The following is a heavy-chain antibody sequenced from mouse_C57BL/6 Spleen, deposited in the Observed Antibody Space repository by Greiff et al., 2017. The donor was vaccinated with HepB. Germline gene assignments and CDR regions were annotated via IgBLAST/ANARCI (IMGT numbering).Heavy chain of an antibody. CDR1: GYTFTSYW. D-gene: IGHD2-4*01. CDR2: IDPSDSYT. CDR3: ARGGDYDEFAY. J-gene: IGHJ3*01. V-gene: IGHV1-59*01. Sequence: VQLQQPGAELVRPGTSVKLSCKASGYTFTSYWMHWVKQRPGQGLEWIGVIDPSDSYTNYNQKFKGKATLTVDTSSSTAYMQLSSLTSEDSAVYYCARGGDYDEFAYWGQGTLVTVSA.